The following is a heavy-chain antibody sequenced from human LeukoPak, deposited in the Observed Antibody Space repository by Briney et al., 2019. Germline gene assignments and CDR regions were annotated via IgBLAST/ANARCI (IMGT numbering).Heavy chain of an antibody. V-gene: IGHV4-34*01. Sequence: SETLSLTCAVYGGSFSGYYWSWIRQPPGKGLEWIGEINHSGSTNYNPSLKSRVTISVDTSKNQFSLKLSSVTAADTAVYYCGGGTGGAYYYDSSVYYSFDYWGKETLVTVSS. CDR1: GGSFSGYY. D-gene: IGHD3-22*01. J-gene: IGHJ4*02. CDR3: GGGTGGAYYYDSSVYYSFDY. CDR2: INHSGST.